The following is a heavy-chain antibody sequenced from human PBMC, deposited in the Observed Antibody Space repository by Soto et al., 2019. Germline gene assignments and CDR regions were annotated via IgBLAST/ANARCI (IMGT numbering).Heavy chain of an antibody. Sequence: PSETLSLTCTVSGASISRYYWSWIRQSPGKGLEWIGYLYNTGSTIYNPSLKSRVTISVDKSKNQFSLKLSSVTAADTAVYYCARDPEKNYDILTGYQPLDYWGQGTLVTVSS. CDR1: GASISRYY. CDR2: LYNTGST. CDR3: ARDPEKNYDILTGYQPLDY. V-gene: IGHV4-59*12. J-gene: IGHJ4*02. D-gene: IGHD3-9*01.